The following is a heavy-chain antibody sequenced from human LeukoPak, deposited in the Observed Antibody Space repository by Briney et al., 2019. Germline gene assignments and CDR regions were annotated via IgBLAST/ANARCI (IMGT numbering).Heavy chain of an antibody. D-gene: IGHD3-22*01. J-gene: IGHJ4*02. CDR1: GGSISSYY. V-gene: IGHV4-39*01. CDR2: IYSSGSS. Sequence: PSETLSLTCTVSGGSISSYYWGWIRQPPGKGLEWIGSIYSSGSSFYNPSLRSRVTISLDTSKNQFSLKLSSVTAADTAVYYCARLFHYYDSSAYPTFDYWGQGTLVTVSS. CDR3: ARLFHYYDSSAYPTFDY.